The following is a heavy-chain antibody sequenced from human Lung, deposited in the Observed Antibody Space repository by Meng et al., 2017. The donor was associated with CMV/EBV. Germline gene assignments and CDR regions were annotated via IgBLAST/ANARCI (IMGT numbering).Heavy chain of an antibody. V-gene: IGHV1-2*02. CDR2: INPNTGDT. D-gene: IGHD3/OR15-3a*01. CDR1: GYTFTGYN. CDR3: ARLFHTSLGTNYYYGMDL. Sequence: ASXXVSXKASGYTFTGYNIHWVRQAPGQGLEWMGWINPNTGDTNYAQKFQGRVTLTGDTSISTAYMELSRLKSDDTAVFFCARLFHTSLGTNYYYGMDLLGQGXTV. J-gene: IGHJ6*02.